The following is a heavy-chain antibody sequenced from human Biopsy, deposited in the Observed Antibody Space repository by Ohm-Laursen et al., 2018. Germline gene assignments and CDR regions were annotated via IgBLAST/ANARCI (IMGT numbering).Heavy chain of an antibody. J-gene: IGHJ4*02. V-gene: IGHV4-61*08. CDR2: ISYTGGI. CDR3: ARMPHFDY. CDR1: DGSINSNDYH. D-gene: IGHD2-2*01. Sequence: GTLSLTCTVSDGSINSNDYHWSWIRKSPGKGLEWLAYISYTGGITSNPSLNGRATMSLDTSKNQFSLRLIYVTAADTAVYYYARMPHFDYWGQGILVTVSS.